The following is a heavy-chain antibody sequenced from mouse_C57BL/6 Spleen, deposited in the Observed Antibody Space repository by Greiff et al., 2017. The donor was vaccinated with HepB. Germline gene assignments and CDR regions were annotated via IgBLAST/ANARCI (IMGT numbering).Heavy chain of an antibody. J-gene: IGHJ1*03. CDR3: ARRMVTTDFDV. CDR2: IDPSDSYT. Sequence: QVQLQQPGAELVKPGASVKLSCKASGYTFTSYWMQWVKQRPGQGLEWIGEIDPSDSYTNYNQKFKGKATLTVDTSSSTAYMQLSSLTSEDSAVYYCARRMVTTDFDVWGTGTTVTVAS. CDR1: GYTFTSYW. D-gene: IGHD2-2*01. V-gene: IGHV1-50*01.